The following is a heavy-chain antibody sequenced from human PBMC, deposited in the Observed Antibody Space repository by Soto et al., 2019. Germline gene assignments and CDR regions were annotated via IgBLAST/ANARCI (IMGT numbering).Heavy chain of an antibody. CDR3: ARGGLSTMIVVVITPPDY. V-gene: IGHV1-18*01. J-gene: IGHJ4*02. CDR2: ISAYNGNT. Sequence: ASGKVSCKASGYTFTSYGISWVRQAPGQRLEWMGWISAYNGNTNYAQKLQGRVTMTTDTSTSTAYMELRSLRSDDTAVYYCARGGLSTMIVVVITPPDYWGQGTLVTVSS. D-gene: IGHD3-22*01. CDR1: GYTFTSYG.